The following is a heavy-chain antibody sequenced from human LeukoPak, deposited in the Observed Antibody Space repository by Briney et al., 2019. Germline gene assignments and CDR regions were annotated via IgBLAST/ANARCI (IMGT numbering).Heavy chain of an antibody. CDR3: ASGDANTAAAFDI. CDR2: IYTSGST. D-gene: IGHD4-17*01. Sequence: KPSETQSLTCTVSGGSISSYYWSWIRQPAGKGLEWIGRIYTSGSTKCNPSLESRVTMSVDTSKNQVSLRLSSVTAADTAVYYCASGDANTAAAFDIWGQGTMVTVSS. J-gene: IGHJ3*02. CDR1: GGSISSYY. V-gene: IGHV4-4*07.